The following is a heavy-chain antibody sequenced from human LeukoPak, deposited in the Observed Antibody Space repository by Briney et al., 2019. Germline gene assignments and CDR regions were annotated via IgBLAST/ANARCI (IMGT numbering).Heavy chain of an antibody. V-gene: IGHV4-59*01. J-gene: IGHJ3*02. D-gene: IGHD3-10*01. CDR3: ARGGARGSSAFDI. CDR2: IYYSGST. CDR1: GDSISAFY. Sequence: PSGTLSLTCTVSGDSISAFYWSWIRQPPGKGLEWIGYIYYSGSTSYNPSLKSRVTILIETSKNQFSLKLRSVTAADTAVYYCARGGARGSSAFDIWGQGTMVTVSS.